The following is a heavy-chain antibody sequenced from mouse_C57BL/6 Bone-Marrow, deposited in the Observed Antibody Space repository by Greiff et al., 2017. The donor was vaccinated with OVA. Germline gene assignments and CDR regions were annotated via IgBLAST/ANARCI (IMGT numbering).Heavy chain of an antibody. V-gene: IGHV1-56*01. Sequence: VQLQQSGPELVRPGASVKISCKAPGYTFTSHWMQWVRQRPGQGLEWIGEIFPGSGSTYYNEKFKGKATLTVDTSSSTASMQLSSLTSEDSAVYFGAKKCYGSWFAYWGQGTLVTVSA. CDR3: AKKCYGSWFAY. D-gene: IGHD1-1*01. CDR2: IFPGSGST. CDR1: GYTFTSHW. J-gene: IGHJ3*01.